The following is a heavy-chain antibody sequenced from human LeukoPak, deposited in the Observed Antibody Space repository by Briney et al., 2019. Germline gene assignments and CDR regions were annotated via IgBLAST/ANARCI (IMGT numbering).Heavy chain of an antibody. CDR2: IIPIFGTA. CDR3: ASAYCGGDCYPLNFDY. CDR1: GGTFSSYA. D-gene: IGHD2-21*02. V-gene: IGHV1-69*05. Sequence: SVKVSCNASGGTFSSYAISWVRQAPAQGLEWMGGIIPIFGTANYAQKFQGRVTITTDESTSTAYMELSSLRSEDTAVYYCASAYCGGDCYPLNFDYWGQGTLVTVSS. J-gene: IGHJ4*02.